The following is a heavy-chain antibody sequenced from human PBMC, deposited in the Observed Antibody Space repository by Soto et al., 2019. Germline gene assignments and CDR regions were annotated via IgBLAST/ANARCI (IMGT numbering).Heavy chain of an antibody. CDR3: ARARTTVTTNHWGY. CDR2: MNPNSGNT. Sequence: ASVKVSCKASGYTFTSYDINWVRQATGQGLEWMGWMNPNSGNTGYAQKFQGRVTMTRNTSISTAYMELSSLRSEDTAVYYCARARTTVTTNHWGYWGQGTLVTVSS. J-gene: IGHJ4*02. V-gene: IGHV1-8*01. D-gene: IGHD4-17*01. CDR1: GYTFTSYD.